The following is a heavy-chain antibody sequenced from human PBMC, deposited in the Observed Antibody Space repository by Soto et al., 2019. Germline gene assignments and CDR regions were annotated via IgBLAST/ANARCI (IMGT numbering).Heavy chain of an antibody. Sequence: QVQLVQSGAEVKKPGSSVTVSCKASGGTFSSYAISWVRQAPGQGLEWMGGIIPIFGTANYAQKFQGRVTLTADKATSTAYMELSSLRSEDTAVYYCAGLYCSSTSCYIGWFDPWGQGTLVTVSS. D-gene: IGHD2-2*02. J-gene: IGHJ5*02. V-gene: IGHV1-69*06. CDR2: IIPIFGTA. CDR1: GGTFSSYA. CDR3: AGLYCSSTSCYIGWFDP.